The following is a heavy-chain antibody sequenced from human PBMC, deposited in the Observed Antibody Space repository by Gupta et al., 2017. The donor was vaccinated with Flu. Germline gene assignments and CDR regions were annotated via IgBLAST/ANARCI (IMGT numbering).Heavy chain of an antibody. CDR3: ARTEWLVHWFDP. Sequence: QVTLKESGPVLVQPTETLTLTCTVSGFSPSNARMGVSWIRQPPGKALEWLAHIFSNDEKSYSTALKSRLTISKDTSKSQVVLTMTNKDPVDTDTYYCARTEWLVHWFDPWGQGTLVTVAS. J-gene: IGHJ5*02. CDR1: GFSPSNARMG. D-gene: IGHD6-19*01. CDR2: IFSNDEK. V-gene: IGHV2-26*01.